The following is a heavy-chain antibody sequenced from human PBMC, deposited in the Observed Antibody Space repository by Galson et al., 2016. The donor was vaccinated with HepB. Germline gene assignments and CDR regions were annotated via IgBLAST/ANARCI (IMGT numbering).Heavy chain of an antibody. CDR2: IGGFSSPV. V-gene: IGHV3-48*02. CDR1: GFTFTSYS. Sequence: SLRLSCAASGFTFTSYSMSWVRQAPGKGLEWVPFIGGFSSPVYYADSVKGRFTISRDNDRTSLYLQMSSLRDEDTAVYYCARGYYDNSFDYLGQGALVTVSS. D-gene: IGHD3-9*01. J-gene: IGHJ4*02. CDR3: ARGYYDNSFDY.